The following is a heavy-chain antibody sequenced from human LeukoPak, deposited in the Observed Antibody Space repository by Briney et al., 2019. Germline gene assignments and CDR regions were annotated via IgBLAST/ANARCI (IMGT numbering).Heavy chain of an antibody. CDR2: IYHSGST. D-gene: IGHD3-22*01. CDR3: ARIVDRRTFDY. J-gene: IGHJ4*02. CDR1: GGSISTYY. V-gene: IGHV4-4*02. Sequence: SETLSLTCTVSGGSISTYYWSWVRQPPGKGLEWIGEIYHSGSTNYNPSLKSRVTISVDKSKNQFSLKLSSVTAADTAVYYCARIVDRRTFDYWGQGTLVTVSS.